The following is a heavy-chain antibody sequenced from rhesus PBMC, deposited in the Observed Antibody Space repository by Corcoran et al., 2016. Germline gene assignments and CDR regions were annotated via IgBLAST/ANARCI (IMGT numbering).Heavy chain of an antibody. CDR3: AREAAAGRRDLRY. V-gene: IGHV4S10*01. D-gene: IGHD6-25*01. CDR2: IHGSSMST. Sequence: QEQLQASGPGVVTPSETLSLTCAVSGGSISDRYRWSWIRQPPGKGLEWIGYIHGSSMSTNYKPSLKSRVTISRDTSKNQFSLNLRSVTAADTAVYYCAREAAAGRRDLRYWGQGVLVTVSS. CDR1: GGSISDRYR. J-gene: IGHJ4*01.